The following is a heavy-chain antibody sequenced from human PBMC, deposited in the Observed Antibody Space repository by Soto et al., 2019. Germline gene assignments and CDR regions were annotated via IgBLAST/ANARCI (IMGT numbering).Heavy chain of an antibody. J-gene: IGHJ3*02. D-gene: IGHD3-22*01. CDR3: ARGHGTHYYDSSGYRDAFDI. CDR2: INWNGGST. CDR1: GFTFDDYG. V-gene: IGHV3-20*04. Sequence: EVQLVESGGGVVRPGGSLRLSCAASGFTFDDYGMSWVRQAPGKGLEWVSGINWNGGSTGYADSVKGRFTISRDNAKNSLYLQMNSLRAEDTALYYCARGHGTHYYDSSGYRDAFDIWGQGTMVTVSS.